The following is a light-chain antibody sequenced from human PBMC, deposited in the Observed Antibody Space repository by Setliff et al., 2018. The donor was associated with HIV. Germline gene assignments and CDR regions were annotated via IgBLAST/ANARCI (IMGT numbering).Light chain of an antibody. CDR1: SSDVGGYNY. Sequence: QSVLTQPASVSGSPGQSITISCTGSSSDVGGYNYVSRYQQHPGKAPKLMIYEVSNRPSGVSNRCSGSKSGNTASLTISGLQAEDDADYYCSSYTSSSTLIGFGTGTKVTVL. J-gene: IGLJ1*01. CDR2: EVS. CDR3: SSYTSSSTLIG. V-gene: IGLV2-14*01.